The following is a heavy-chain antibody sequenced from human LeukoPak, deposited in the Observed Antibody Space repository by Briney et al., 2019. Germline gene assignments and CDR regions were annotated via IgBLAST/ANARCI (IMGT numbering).Heavy chain of an antibody. V-gene: IGHV3-48*03. D-gene: IGHD6-6*01. Sequence: GGSLRLSCAASGFTFSSYEMNWVRQAAGKGLEGISYISSSGGTIYYAGSVKGRFTISRDNAKNSVYLQMNSLRAEDTAVYYCARMRPELDYWGQGTLVTVSS. CDR1: GFTFSSYE. CDR3: ARMRPELDY. CDR2: ISSSGGTI. J-gene: IGHJ4*02.